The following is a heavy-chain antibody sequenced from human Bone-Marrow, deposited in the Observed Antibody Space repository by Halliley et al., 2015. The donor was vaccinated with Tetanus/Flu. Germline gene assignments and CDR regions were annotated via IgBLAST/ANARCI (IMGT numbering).Heavy chain of an antibody. CDR1: GYSFSTYW. D-gene: IGHD3-10*01. CDR2: IFPGDSHT. Sequence: EVQLVQSGAEVKKPGESLKISCKGSGYSFSTYWIGWVRQMPGKGLEWMGIIFPGDSHTIYSPSFQGQVTIPADKSTGTAYLQWSSLPASATAMYSCARRSGSGHYSGGWGSWGQGTLVTVSS. CDR3: ARRSGSGHYSGGWGS. J-gene: IGHJ5*02. V-gene: IGHV5-51*01.